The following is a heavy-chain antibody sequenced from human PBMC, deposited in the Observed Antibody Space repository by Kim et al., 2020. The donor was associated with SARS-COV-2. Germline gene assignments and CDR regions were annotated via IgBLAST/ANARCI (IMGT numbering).Heavy chain of an antibody. CDR1: GFTVSSNY. CDR2: IYSGGST. CDR3: ARDSVPYAIAAAGYTPYGMDV. J-gene: IGHJ6*02. D-gene: IGHD6-13*01. Sequence: GGSLRLSCAASGFTVSSNYISWVRQAPGKGLEWVSVIYSGGSTYYADSVKGRFTISRDNSKNTLYLQMNSLRAEDRAVYYCARDSVPYAIAAAGYTPYGMDVWGQGTTVTVSS. V-gene: IGHV3-66*01.